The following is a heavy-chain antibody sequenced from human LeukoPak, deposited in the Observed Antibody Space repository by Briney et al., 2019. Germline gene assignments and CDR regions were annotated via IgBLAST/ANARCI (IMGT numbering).Heavy chain of an antibody. CDR3: ASSLTPGDGYNSRPFDY. D-gene: IGHD5-24*01. CDR1: GFTFSDYY. Sequence: GGSLRLSCAASGFTFSDYYMSWIRQAPGKGLEWVSYVSSRSSYTKYADSVKGRYTISRDNAKNSLHLQMNSLRAEDTAVYYCASSLTPGDGYNSRPFDYWGQGTLVTVSS. CDR2: VSSRSSYT. V-gene: IGHV3-11*06. J-gene: IGHJ4*02.